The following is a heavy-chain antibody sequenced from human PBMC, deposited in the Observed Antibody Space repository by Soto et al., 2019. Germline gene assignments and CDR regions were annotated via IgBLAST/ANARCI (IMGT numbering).Heavy chain of an antibody. J-gene: IGHJ6*02. CDR3: AKEMQRGMDV. CDR2: IYPNTGGT. Sequence: QVQLVQSGAEVKNPGASVKVSCKASGYTFSDYYMHWVRQAPGQGLEWMVWIYPNTGGTSYAQKFQGRVTMTRDTSIRTAYMELSRLRYDDTAVYYCAKEMQRGMDVWGQGTMVTVSS. V-gene: IGHV1-2*02. CDR1: GYTFSDYY.